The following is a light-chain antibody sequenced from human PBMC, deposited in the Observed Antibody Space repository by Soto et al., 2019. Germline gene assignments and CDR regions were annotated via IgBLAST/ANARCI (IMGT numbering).Light chain of an antibody. V-gene: IGLV2-11*01. Sequence: QSVLTQPRSVSGSPGQSVTISCTGTSSDVGGYNYVSWYQQHPGKAPKPMIYDVSKRPSGVPDRFSGSKSGNTASLTISGLQAEDEADYYCCSYAGSYTFEGFGTGTKVTVL. CDR3: CSYAGSYTFEG. CDR1: SSDVGGYNY. CDR2: DVS. J-gene: IGLJ1*01.